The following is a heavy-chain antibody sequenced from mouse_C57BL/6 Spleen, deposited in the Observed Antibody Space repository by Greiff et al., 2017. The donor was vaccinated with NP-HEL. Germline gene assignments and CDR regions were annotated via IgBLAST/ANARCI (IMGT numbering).Heavy chain of an antibody. V-gene: IGHV1-66*01. D-gene: IGHD1-1*01. Sequence: QVQLQQSGPELVKPGASVKISCKASGYSFTSYYIHWVKQRPGQGLEWIGWIYPGSGNTKYNEKFKGKATLTADTSSSTAYMQLSSLTSEDSAVYYCAPLITTVADYWGQGTTLTVSS. CDR1: GYSFTSYY. CDR2: IYPGSGNT. J-gene: IGHJ2*01. CDR3: APLITTVADY.